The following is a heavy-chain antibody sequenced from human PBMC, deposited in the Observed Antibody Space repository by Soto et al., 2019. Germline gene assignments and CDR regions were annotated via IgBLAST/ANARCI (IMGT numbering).Heavy chain of an antibody. V-gene: IGHV3-30*03. Sequence: QVQLVESGGGVVQPGRSLRLSCAAAGFTFSTYGMHWVRQAPGKGLEWVAFISDDGSDKYYADSVKGRFTISRDKSKNTLDLQMNSLAVDDTAVYYCGRVLFGYVDPIDDWGQGTLVTVSS. CDR3: GRVLFGYVDPIDD. D-gene: IGHD5-12*01. J-gene: IGHJ4*02. CDR1: GFTFSTYG. CDR2: ISDDGSDK.